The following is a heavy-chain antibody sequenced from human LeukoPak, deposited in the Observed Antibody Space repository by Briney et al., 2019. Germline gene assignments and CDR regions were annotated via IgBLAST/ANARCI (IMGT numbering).Heavy chain of an antibody. V-gene: IGHV3-21*06. Sequence: GXXLRLSCAASGFTFSSYSMNWVRQAPGKGLEWVSSISSNNDYIYYAASVKGRFTISRDNAKHSLYMQMNSLRAEDTAVYYCARDKLGSYGGYWGQGTLVTVSS. CDR1: GFTFSSYS. CDR2: ISSNNDYI. CDR3: ARDKLGSYGGY. J-gene: IGHJ4*02. D-gene: IGHD5-18*01.